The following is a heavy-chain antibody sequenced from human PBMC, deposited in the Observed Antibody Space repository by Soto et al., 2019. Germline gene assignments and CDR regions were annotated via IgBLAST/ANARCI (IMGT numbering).Heavy chain of an antibody. CDR1: GYTFTSYD. V-gene: IGHV1-8*01. D-gene: IGHD5-18*01. CDR2: MNPNSGNT. J-gene: IGHJ4*02. Sequence: ASVKVSCKAYGYTFTSYDINGVRQATGQGLEWMGWMNPNSGNTGYAQKFQGRVTMTRNTSISTAYMELSSLRSEDTAVYYCARGFRRGYSFPGYWGQGTLVTVSS. CDR3: ARGFRRGYSFPGY.